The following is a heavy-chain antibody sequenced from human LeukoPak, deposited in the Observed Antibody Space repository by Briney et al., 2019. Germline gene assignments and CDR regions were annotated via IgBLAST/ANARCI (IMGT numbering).Heavy chain of an antibody. V-gene: IGHV3-23*01. CDR1: GFAFSSYG. CDR2: ISGSGGST. J-gene: IGHJ4*02. Sequence: GGSLRLSCAASGFAFSSYGMSWVRQAPGKGLEWVSAISGSGGSTYYADSVKGRFTISRDNFKNTLYLQMNSLRAEDTAVYYCAKDGGVWFGESNDYWGQGTLVTVS. CDR3: AKDGGVWFGESNDY. D-gene: IGHD3-10*01.